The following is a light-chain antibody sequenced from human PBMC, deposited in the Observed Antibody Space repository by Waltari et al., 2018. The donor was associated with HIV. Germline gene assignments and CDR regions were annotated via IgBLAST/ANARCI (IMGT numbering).Light chain of an antibody. CDR2: DAS. J-gene: IGKJ4*01. V-gene: IGKV1-33*01. Sequence: DIQMTQSPSSLSASVGDRVTITCQASQGISNYLNWYQQKPGKAPKLLIYDASLLYPAVPSRFSGSGSGTYFTLTISRLQPEDIATYYCQKYDDPSLTFGGGTTVQI. CDR3: QKYDDPSLT. CDR1: QGISNY.